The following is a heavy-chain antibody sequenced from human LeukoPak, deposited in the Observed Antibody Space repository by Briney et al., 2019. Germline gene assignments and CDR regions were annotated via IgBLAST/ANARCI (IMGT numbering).Heavy chain of an antibody. J-gene: IGHJ4*02. V-gene: IGHV3-73*01. D-gene: IGHD3-16*01. CDR3: LAEGGY. CDR2: IRSKANTYAT. Sequence: GGSLRLSCAASGFTLSGSDMHWVRQASGKGLEWVGRIRSKANTYATTYAASVKGRFTISRDDSKNTAYLQMNSLKTEDTAVYYCLAEGGYWGQGTLVTVSS. CDR1: GFTLSGSD.